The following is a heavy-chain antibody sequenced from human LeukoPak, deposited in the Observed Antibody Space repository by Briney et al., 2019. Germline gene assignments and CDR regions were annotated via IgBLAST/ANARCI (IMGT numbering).Heavy chain of an antibody. J-gene: IGHJ4*02. D-gene: IGHD5-24*01. Sequence: NPGRSLRLSCAASGFTFSSYGMHWVRQAPGKGLEWVSSISTSSSYIYYADSMKGRFTMSRDNAKNSLYLQMNSLRAEDTAVYYCARDRGDGYNIFDYWGQGTLVTVSS. CDR1: GFTFSSYG. V-gene: IGHV3-21*01. CDR3: ARDRGDGYNIFDY. CDR2: ISTSSSYI.